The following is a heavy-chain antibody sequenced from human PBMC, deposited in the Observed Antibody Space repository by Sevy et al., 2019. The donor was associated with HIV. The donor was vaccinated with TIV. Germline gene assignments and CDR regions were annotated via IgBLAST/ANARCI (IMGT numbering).Heavy chain of an antibody. CDR2: ISYNGRT. CDR3: ARGPYHDNSGSDY. J-gene: IGHJ4*02. V-gene: IGHV4-59*01. Sequence: SETLSLTCTVSGGSIISYYWTWIRQPPGKGLEWIGYISYNGRTSYNPSLKSRVTISVDTSKNQFSLRLRSVTAADTAVYYWARGPYHDNSGSDYWGQGTLVTVSS. CDR1: GGSIISYY. D-gene: IGHD3-22*01.